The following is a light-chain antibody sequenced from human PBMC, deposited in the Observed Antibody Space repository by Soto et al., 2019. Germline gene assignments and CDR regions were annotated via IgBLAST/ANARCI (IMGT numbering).Light chain of an antibody. CDR1: KEIDKY. CDR2: DVT. Sequence: DIHMTQSPSALSASVLDRFTITCHASKEIDKYLNWYQKKKGKAPKFLIDDVTNLETGVPSRFSGSGSGKDFTLTISSLETEDFTVYYCQEYINWLPTFGHGRLLEI. V-gene: IGKV1-33*01. J-gene: IGKJ5*01. CDR3: QEYINWLPT.